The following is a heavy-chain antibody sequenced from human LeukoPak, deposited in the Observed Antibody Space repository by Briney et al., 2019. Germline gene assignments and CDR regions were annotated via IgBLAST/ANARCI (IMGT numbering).Heavy chain of an antibody. CDR3: ARDRAAAAYYYYGMDV. J-gene: IGHJ6*02. CDR2: IYYSGST. D-gene: IGHD6-13*01. Sequence: SQTLSLTCTVSGGSISSGGYYWSWIRQPPGKGLEWIGSIYYSGSTYYNPSLKSRVTISVDTSKNQFSLKLSSVTAADTAVYYCARDRAAAAYYYYGMDVWGQGTTVTVSS. V-gene: IGHV4-39*07. CDR1: GGSISSGGYY.